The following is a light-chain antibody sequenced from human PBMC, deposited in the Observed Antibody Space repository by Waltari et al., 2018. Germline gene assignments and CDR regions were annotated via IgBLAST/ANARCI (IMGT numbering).Light chain of an antibody. J-gene: IGKJ1*01. V-gene: IGKV3-20*01. CDR1: QSVSSSY. CDR3: QQYRSSSWT. Sequence: DIVLTQSPGTLSLSPGERATLPCRASQSVSSSYLAWYQQKPSQAPRLLIYGASNRATGIPNRFSGGGSGTDCTLTIRGLEPEDFAVYYCQQYRSSSWTFGQGTKVEIK. CDR2: GAS.